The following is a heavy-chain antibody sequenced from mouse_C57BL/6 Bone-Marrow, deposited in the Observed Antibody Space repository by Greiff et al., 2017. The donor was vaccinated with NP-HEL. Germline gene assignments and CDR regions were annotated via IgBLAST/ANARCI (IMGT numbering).Heavy chain of an antibody. Sequence: VQLVESGAELVRPGTSVKVSCKASGYAFTNYLIEWVKQRPGQGLEWIGVINPGSGGTNYNEKFKGKATLTADKSSSTAYMQLSSLTSEDSAVYFCARSVYYGYDAWFAYWGQGTLVTVSA. CDR3: ARSVYYGYDAWFAY. CDR1: GYAFTNYL. CDR2: INPGSGGT. V-gene: IGHV1-54*01. J-gene: IGHJ3*01. D-gene: IGHD2-2*01.